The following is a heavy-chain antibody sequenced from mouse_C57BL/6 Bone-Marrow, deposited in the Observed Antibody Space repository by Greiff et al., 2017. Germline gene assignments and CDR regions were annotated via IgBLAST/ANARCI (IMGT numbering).Heavy chain of an antibody. CDR3: AREGVYDGYYSWFAY. V-gene: IGHV1-63*01. CDR2: IYPGGGYT. CDR1: GYTFTNYW. D-gene: IGHD2-3*01. J-gene: IGHJ3*01. Sequence: QVQLQQSGAELVRPGTSVKMSCKASGYTFTNYWIGWAKQRPGHGLEWIGDIYPGGGYTNYNEKFKGKATLTADKSSSTAYMQFSSLTSEDSAIYYCAREGVYDGYYSWFAYWGQGTLVTVSA.